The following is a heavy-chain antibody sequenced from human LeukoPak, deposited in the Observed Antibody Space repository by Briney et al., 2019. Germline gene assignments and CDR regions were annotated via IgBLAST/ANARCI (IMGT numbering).Heavy chain of an antibody. CDR3: ARVWPCSNGVCPDVFEY. CDR2: ISAYNGNT. CDR1: GYTFTSYG. V-gene: IGHV1-18*01. J-gene: IGHJ4*02. D-gene: IGHD2-8*01. Sequence: ASVKVSCKASGYTFTSYGISWVRQAPGQGLEWMGWISAYNGNTNYAQKLQGRVTMTRDTSISSAYMELSSLRSDDTAVYYCARVWPCSNGVCPDVFEYWGQGTLVTVSS.